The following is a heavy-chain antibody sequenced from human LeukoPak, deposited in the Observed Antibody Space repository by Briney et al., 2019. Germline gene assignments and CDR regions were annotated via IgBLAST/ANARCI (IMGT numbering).Heavy chain of an antibody. CDR2: IYSGGST. CDR3: ASDSGVIDY. D-gene: IGHD3-3*01. Sequence: GGSLRLSCAASGFTFSSYWMSWVRQAPGKGLEWVSVIYSGGSTYYADSVKGRFTISRDNSKNTLYLQMNSLRAEDTAVYYCASDSGVIDYWGQGTLVTVSS. CDR1: GFTFSSYW. V-gene: IGHV3-53*01. J-gene: IGHJ4*02.